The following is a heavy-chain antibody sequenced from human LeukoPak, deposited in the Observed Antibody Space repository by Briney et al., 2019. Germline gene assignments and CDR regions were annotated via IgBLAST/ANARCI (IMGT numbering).Heavy chain of an antibody. J-gene: IGHJ4*02. CDR1: GFTFSDYS. V-gene: IGHV3-30-3*01. D-gene: IGHD3-3*01. CDR2: ISYDGSNK. Sequence: GRSLRLSCAASGFTFSDYSMHWVRQAPGKGLEWVALISYDGSNKYYADSVKGRFTISRDNPMNTLYLQLNSLRAEDTAVYYCARAKVFWSDSPFWGQGTLVTVSS. CDR3: ARAKVFWSDSPF.